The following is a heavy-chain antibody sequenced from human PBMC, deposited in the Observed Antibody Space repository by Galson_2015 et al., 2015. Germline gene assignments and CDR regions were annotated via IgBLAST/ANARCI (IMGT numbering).Heavy chain of an antibody. V-gene: IGHV3-9*01. CDR3: AKSNGGVLRYFDWFGY. Sequence: SLRLSCAASGFTFDDYAMHWVRQAPGKGLEWVSGISWNSGSIGYADSVKGRFTISRDNAKNSLYLQMNSLRAEDTALYYCAKSNGGVLRYFDWFGYWGQGTLVTVSS. CDR2: ISWNSGSI. J-gene: IGHJ4*02. CDR1: GFTFDDYA. D-gene: IGHD3-9*01.